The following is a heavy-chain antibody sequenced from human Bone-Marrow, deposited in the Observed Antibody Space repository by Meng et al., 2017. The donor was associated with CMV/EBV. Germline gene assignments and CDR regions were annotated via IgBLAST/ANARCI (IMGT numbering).Heavy chain of an antibody. CDR2: INNSGST. Sequence: CAVYGGSFSGYYWSWIRQPPGKGLEWIGEINNSGSTNYNPSLKSRVTISVDTSKNQFSLKLSSVTAADTAVYYCARGIQGSSVFDYWGQGTLVTVSS. CDR1: GGSFSGYY. V-gene: IGHV4-34*01. J-gene: IGHJ4*02. D-gene: IGHD2-2*01. CDR3: ARGIQGSSVFDY.